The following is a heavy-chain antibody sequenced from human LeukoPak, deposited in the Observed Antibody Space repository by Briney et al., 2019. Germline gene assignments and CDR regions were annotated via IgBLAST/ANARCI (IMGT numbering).Heavy chain of an antibody. J-gene: IGHJ4*02. Sequence: GGSLRLSRAASGFTFSSYAMSWVRQAPGKGLEWVSAISGSGGSTYYADSVKGRFTISRDNSKNTLYLQMNSLRAEDTAVYYCAKDRGVIAVADLTYWGQGTLVTVSS. V-gene: IGHV3-23*01. CDR3: AKDRGVIAVADLTY. CDR1: GFTFSSYA. CDR2: ISGSGGST. D-gene: IGHD6-19*01.